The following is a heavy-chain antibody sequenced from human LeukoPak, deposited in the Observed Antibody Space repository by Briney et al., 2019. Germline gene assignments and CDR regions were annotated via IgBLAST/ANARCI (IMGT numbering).Heavy chain of an antibody. V-gene: IGHV1-69*13. CDR3: ASQLNSVVAAFEYFQH. D-gene: IGHD2-15*01. CDR2: IIPIFGTA. CDR1: GGTFSSYA. Sequence: SVKVSCKASGGTFSSYAISCVRQAPGQGLEWMGGIIPIFGTANYAQKFQGRVTITADESTSTAYMELSSLRSEDTAVYYCASQLNSVVAAFEYFQHWGQGTLVTVSS. J-gene: IGHJ1*01.